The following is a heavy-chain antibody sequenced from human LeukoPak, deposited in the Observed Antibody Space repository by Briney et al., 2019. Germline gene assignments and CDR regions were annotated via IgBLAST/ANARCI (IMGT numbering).Heavy chain of an antibody. CDR3: ATEARVGGALQY. Sequence: GGSLRPSCASSRLIFIIYWMDWVRQAPGKALAWVARINPDGSIRTYANSVQGRVTISRDTAKDTLFLQMNSLRAEDTAVYYCATEARVGGALQYWGQGTPVTVSS. CDR1: RLIFIIYW. CDR2: INPDGSIR. V-gene: IGHV3-74*03. D-gene: IGHD1-26*01. J-gene: IGHJ4*02.